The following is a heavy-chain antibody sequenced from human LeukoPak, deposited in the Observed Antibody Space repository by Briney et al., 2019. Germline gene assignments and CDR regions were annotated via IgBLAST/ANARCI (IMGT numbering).Heavy chain of an antibody. CDR1: ALTFDGSP. CDR3: QAYYYYSMDV. J-gene: IGHJ6*03. Sequence: GRCLTLSCAASALTFDGSPIHWVSQAAGKGLEWVGRTRRKTHNYTAAYAASVKGRFLIPRDDPKNLSYLQRNSLKTEDTAVYYCQAYYYYSMDVWGKEATVSVS. CDR2: TRRKTHNYTA. V-gene: IGHV3-73*01.